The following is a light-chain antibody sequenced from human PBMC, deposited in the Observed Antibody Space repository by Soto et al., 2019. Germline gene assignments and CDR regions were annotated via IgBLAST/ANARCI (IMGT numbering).Light chain of an antibody. Sequence: QSVLTQSSSASASLGSSVKLTCTLSSGHSSYIIAWHQQQPGKAPRYLMKLEGSGSYNKGSGVPDRFSGSSSGADRYLTIANRQFEYEADYYCETWDSNTHTVFGGGTKLTVL. J-gene: IGLJ3*02. CDR1: SGHSSYI. V-gene: IGLV4-60*02. CDR3: ETWDSNTHTV. CDR2: LEGSGSY.